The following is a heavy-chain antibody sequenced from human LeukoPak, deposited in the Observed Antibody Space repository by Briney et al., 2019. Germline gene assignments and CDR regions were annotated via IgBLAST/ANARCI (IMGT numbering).Heavy chain of an antibody. CDR1: GFTLSSYG. CDR3: ARGNEGLDY. Sequence: PGGSLRFSCAASGFTLSSYGMHWVRQAPGKGLEWVAVIWYDGSNKYYADSVKGRFTISRDNSKNTLYLQMNSLRAEDTAVYYCARGNEGLDYWGQGTLVTVSS. J-gene: IGHJ4*02. V-gene: IGHV3-33*01. CDR2: IWYDGSNK.